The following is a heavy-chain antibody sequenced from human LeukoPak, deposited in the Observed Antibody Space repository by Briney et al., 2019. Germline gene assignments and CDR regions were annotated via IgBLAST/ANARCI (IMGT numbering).Heavy chain of an antibody. CDR3: ARHDYGSGSYLEYY. D-gene: IGHD3-10*01. J-gene: IGHJ4*02. V-gene: IGHV4-39*01. CDR2: IYYSGST. Sequence: PSETLSLTCTVSGGSISSSSYYWCWIRQPPGKGLEWIGSIYYSGSTYYNPSLKSRVTISVDTSKNQFSLKLSSVTAADTAVYYCARHDYGSGSYLEYYWGQGTLVTVSS. CDR1: GGSISSSSYY.